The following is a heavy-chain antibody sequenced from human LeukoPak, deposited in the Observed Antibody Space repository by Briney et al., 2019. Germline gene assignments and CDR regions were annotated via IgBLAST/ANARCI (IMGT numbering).Heavy chain of an antibody. CDR2: IYHDGST. J-gene: IGHJ4*02. CDR3: ARDPPRSGLNLDY. CDR1: GGXIGDSYC. V-gene: IGHV4-4*02. D-gene: IGHD3-10*01. Sequence: SETLSLTCAVSGGXIGDSYCWTWVRQPPGKGLEWIGEIYHDGSTNYNPSLKGRVTISLDKSKNQFSLKLNSMTAADTAVYYCARDPPRSGLNLDYWGQGTLVTVSS.